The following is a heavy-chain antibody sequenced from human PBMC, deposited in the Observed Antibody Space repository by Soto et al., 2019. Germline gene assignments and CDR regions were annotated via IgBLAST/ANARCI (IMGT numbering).Heavy chain of an antibody. D-gene: IGHD3-3*01. Sequence: SVKVSCKASGGTLNNYAINWVRQAPGQGLEWMGGILPVSAPPDYAQKFQGRVSITADHSTSTVYMELSRLKSDDTAVYFCATDSNYDVSNSFWGQGTRVTV. J-gene: IGHJ4*02. CDR2: ILPVSAPP. CDR3: ATDSNYDVSNSF. V-gene: IGHV1-69*13. CDR1: GGTLNNYA.